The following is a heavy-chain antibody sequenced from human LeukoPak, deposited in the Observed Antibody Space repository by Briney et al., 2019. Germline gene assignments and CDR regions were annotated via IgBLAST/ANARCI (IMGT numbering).Heavy chain of an antibody. D-gene: IGHD3-22*01. J-gene: IGHJ4*02. V-gene: IGHV4-31*03. CDR2: IYYSGST. CDR1: GGSIGSGGYY. CDR3: ARDRYDSSGYYYHFDY. Sequence: SQTLSLTCTVSGGSIGSGGYYWSWIRQHPGKGLEWIGYIYYSGSTYYNPSLKSRVTISVDTSKNQFSLKLSSVTAADTAVYYCARDRYDSSGYYYHFDYWGQGTLVTVSS.